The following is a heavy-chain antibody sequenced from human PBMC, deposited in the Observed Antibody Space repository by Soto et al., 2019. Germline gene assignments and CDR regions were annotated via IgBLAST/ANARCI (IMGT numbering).Heavy chain of an antibody. CDR3: STKFDSGTARPPHFYGMDV. CDR1: GFTFSNSA. V-gene: IGHV3-73*01. CDR2: IRSKANTYAT. D-gene: IGHD1-26*01. J-gene: IGHJ6*02. Sequence: PGGSLRLSCAASGFTFSNSAIHWVRQASGKGLEWVGHIRSKANTYATTYAASVKGSFTLSRDDQTHTGYLFLNSVKLEDTAMYYCSTKFDSGTARPPHFYGMDVWGHGTTVTVSS.